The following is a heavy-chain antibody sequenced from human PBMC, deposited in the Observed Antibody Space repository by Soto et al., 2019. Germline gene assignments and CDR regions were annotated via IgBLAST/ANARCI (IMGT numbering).Heavy chain of an antibody. D-gene: IGHD6-6*01. V-gene: IGHV4-38-2*01. Sequence: SETLSLTCAVSGYSISSGNYWAWIRQPPGRGLEWIGSLYHIGSTHYNTSLKSRVTISVDTSKNHFSLELSSVTAADTAVYYCARAESSSSEGFDYWGRGTLVTVSS. CDR1: GYSISSGNY. CDR3: ARAESSSSEGFDY. CDR2: LYHIGST. J-gene: IGHJ4*02.